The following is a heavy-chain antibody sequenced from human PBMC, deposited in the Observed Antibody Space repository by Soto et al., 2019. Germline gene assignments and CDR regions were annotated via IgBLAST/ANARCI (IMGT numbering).Heavy chain of an antibody. D-gene: IGHD4-17*01. V-gene: IGHV3-30-3*01. Sequence: GGSLRLSCAASGFTFSSYAMHWVRQAPGKGLEWVAVISYDGSNKYYADSVKGRFTISRDNSKNTLYLQMNSLRAEDTAVYYCARDFPPDYGVPGAYYYGMDVWGQGTTVTVSS. CDR1: GFTFSSYA. CDR3: ARDFPPDYGVPGAYYYGMDV. CDR2: ISYDGSNK. J-gene: IGHJ6*02.